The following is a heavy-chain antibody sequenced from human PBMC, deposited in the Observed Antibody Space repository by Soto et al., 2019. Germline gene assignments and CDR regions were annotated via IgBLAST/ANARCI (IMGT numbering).Heavy chain of an antibody. D-gene: IGHD2-21*02. CDR1: GGSISGYY. CDR2: MYNTGST. CDR3: ARDLWGYCGTDCYPLDV. J-gene: IGHJ6*02. Sequence: SSETLSLTCTVSGGSISGYYWSWIRQPPGKGLEWIGYMYNTGSTVYNPSFKSRVTISVDTSKNQFSLKLNSVTAADTAVYYCARDLWGYCGTDCYPLDVWGQGITVTVSS. V-gene: IGHV4-59*01.